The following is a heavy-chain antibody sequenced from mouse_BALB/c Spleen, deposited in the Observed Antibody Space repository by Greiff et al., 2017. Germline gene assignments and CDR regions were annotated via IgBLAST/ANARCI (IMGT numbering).Heavy chain of an antibody. V-gene: IGHV5-6-5*01. Sequence: EVQRVESGGGLVKPGGSLKLSCAASGFTFSSYAMSWVRQTPEKRLEWVASISSGGSTYYPDSVKGRFTISRDNARNILYLQMSSLRSEDTAMYYCASGGGYDYWGQGTTLTVSS. D-gene: IGHD2-2*01. CDR2: ISSGGST. CDR1: GFTFSSYA. J-gene: IGHJ2*01. CDR3: ASGGGYDY.